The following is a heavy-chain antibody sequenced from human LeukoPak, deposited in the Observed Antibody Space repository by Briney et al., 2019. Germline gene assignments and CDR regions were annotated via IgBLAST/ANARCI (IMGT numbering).Heavy chain of an antibody. Sequence: GGSLRLSCAASGFTFSSYWMHRVRQAPGKGLVWVSRINSDGSSTSYADSVKGRFTISRDNAKNTLYLQINSLRAEDTAVYYCASYCISRRCDSVFDYWGQGTLVTVSS. D-gene: IGHD2-15*01. CDR3: ASYCISRRCDSVFDY. V-gene: IGHV3-74*01. J-gene: IGHJ4*02. CDR2: INSDGSST. CDR1: GFTFSSYW.